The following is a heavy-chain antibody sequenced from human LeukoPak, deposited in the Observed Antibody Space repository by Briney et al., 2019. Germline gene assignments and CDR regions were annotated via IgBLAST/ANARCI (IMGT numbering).Heavy chain of an antibody. V-gene: IGHV3-7*01. CDR2: IKQDGSEK. CDR3: ARELVVVAEGWFDP. D-gene: IGHD2-15*01. Sequence: GGSLRLSCAASGFTFSSYWMSWVGQAPGKGLEWVANIKQDGSEKYYVDSVRGRFTISRDNAKNSLYLQMNSLRAEDTAVYYCARELVVVAEGWFDPWGQGTLVTVSS. CDR1: GFTFSSYW. J-gene: IGHJ5*02.